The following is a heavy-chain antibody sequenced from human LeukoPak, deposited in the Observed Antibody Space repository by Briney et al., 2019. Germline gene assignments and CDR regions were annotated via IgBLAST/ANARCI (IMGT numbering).Heavy chain of an antibody. CDR1: GFTVSSYY. D-gene: IGHD3/OR15-3a*01. J-gene: IGHJ4*02. Sequence: GGSLRLSCAASGFTVSSYYMSWVRQAPGKGLEWVSVIYSGGSTYYADSVKGRFTISSDNAKNSLFLQMNTLRAEDTAVYYCARTGLGMYSFDYWGQGTLVTVSS. CDR2: IYSGGST. V-gene: IGHV3-66*01. CDR3: ARTGLGMYSFDY.